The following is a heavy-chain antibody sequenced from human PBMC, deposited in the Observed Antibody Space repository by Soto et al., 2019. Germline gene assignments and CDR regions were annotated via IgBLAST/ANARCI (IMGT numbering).Heavy chain of an antibody. CDR2: ISWNSNII. J-gene: IGHJ4*02. V-gene: IGHV3-9*01. Sequence: PGGSLRLSCAASGFTFDDYAMHWVRRVPGKGLEWVSSISWNSNIIGYADSVKGRFTISRDNAKNSLYLQMNSLRHEDTALYYCARDGDGYNYSFEFWGQGTLVTVSS. CDR1: GFTFDDYA. CDR3: ARDGDGYNYSFEF. D-gene: IGHD5-12*01.